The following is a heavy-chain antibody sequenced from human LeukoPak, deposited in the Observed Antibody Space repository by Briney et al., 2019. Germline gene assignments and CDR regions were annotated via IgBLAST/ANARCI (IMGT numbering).Heavy chain of an antibody. Sequence: ASVTLSCKASGYTFTVYYMHWVRQAPGQGLEWMGWINPNSGGTNYSQKFQVRVTMTRDTSISTAYMELSRLRSDDTAVYYCARDAVAGTMSWFDPWGQGTLVTVSS. CDR1: GYTFTVYY. CDR3: ARDAVAGTMSWFDP. D-gene: IGHD6-19*01. J-gene: IGHJ5*02. V-gene: IGHV1-2*02. CDR2: INPNSGGT.